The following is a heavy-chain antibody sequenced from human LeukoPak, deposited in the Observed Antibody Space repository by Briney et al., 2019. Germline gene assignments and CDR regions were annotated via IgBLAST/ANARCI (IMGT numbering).Heavy chain of an antibody. CDR3: ARSFGGDTDY. V-gene: IGHV3-74*01. CDR1: GFTFSGHW. CDR2: INMDGSSK. D-gene: IGHD2-21*01. Sequence: GGSLRLSCAASGFTFSGHWMHWVRQAPGKGLVWVARINMDGSSKTYAYSVKGRFTITRDNAKNTLYLQMNSLRAEDTAVYYCARSFGGDTDYWGQGTLVTVSS. J-gene: IGHJ4*02.